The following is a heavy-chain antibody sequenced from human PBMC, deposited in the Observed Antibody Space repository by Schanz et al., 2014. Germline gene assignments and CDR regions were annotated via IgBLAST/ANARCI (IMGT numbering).Heavy chain of an antibody. Sequence: QVQLQESGPGLVKPSQTLSLTCTVSGASISSGGYYWDWIRLLPGKGLEWIGYISYSGSTSFNPSLKSRLTMSVGTSKNQFSRRLSSVTAADTAVYYCARHGGIPYYPMDVWGQGTTVTVSS. CDR3: ARHGGIPYYPMDV. J-gene: IGHJ6*02. V-gene: IGHV4-31*03. CDR2: ISYSGST. D-gene: IGHD3-16*01. CDR1: GASISSGGYY.